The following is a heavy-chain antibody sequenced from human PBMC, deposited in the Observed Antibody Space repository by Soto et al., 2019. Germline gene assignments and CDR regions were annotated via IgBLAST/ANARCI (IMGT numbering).Heavy chain of an antibody. D-gene: IGHD3-22*01. CDR2: ISGSGGST. J-gene: IGHJ4*02. CDR3: AKSTGKYYYDSSGYWAPFDY. V-gene: IGHV3-23*01. CDR1: GFTFSSYA. Sequence: GGSLRLSCAASGFTFSSYAMSWVRQAPGKGLEWVSAISGSGGSTYYADSVKGRFTISRDNSKNTLYLQMNSLRAEDTAVYYFAKSTGKYYYDSSGYWAPFDYWGQGTLVTVSS.